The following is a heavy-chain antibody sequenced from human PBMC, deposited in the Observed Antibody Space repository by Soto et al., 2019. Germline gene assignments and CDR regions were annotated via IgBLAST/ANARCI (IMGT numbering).Heavy chain of an antibody. CDR2: IYWDDDK. CDR3: AHQVGATRYYFYYGMDV. D-gene: IGHD1-26*01. Sequence: QITLKESGPTLVKPTQTLTLTCTFSGISLSTRGVGVSWIRQPPGKALEWLALIYWDDDKRYRPSLKSRLTITRDTSKNQVVLTMTNMDPVDTATYYCAHQVGATRYYFYYGMDVWGQGTTVTVSS. V-gene: IGHV2-5*02. J-gene: IGHJ6*02. CDR1: GISLSTRGVG.